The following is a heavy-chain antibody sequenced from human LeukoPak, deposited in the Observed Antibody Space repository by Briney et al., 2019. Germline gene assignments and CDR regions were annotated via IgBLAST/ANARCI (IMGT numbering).Heavy chain of an antibody. J-gene: IGHJ4*02. D-gene: IGHD3-22*01. Sequence: SETLSLTCTVSGDSISSSSNYWGWIRQPPGKGLEWIGSISYTGSTYYNPSLKSRVTISMYTSKNQFSLKLSSVTAADTAVYYCARGLYDSRGYYHFDYWGQGALVTVSS. CDR2: ISYTGST. CDR1: GDSISSSSNY. CDR3: ARGLYDSRGYYHFDY. V-gene: IGHV4-39*07.